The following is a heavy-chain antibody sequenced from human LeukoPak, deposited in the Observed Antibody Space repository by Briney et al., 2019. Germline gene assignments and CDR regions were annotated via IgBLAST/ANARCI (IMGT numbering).Heavy chain of an antibody. J-gene: IGHJ3*02. V-gene: IGHV1-18*01. D-gene: IGHD1-26*01. CDR1: GYTFTSYG. CDR3: ASPSGRIVGATGAFDI. Sequence: ASVKVSCKASGYTFTSYGISWVRQAPGQGLEWMGWISAYNGNTNYAQKLQGRVTMTTDTSTSTAYMELRSLRSDDTAVYYCASPSGRIVGATGAFDIWGQGTMVTVSS. CDR2: ISAYNGNT.